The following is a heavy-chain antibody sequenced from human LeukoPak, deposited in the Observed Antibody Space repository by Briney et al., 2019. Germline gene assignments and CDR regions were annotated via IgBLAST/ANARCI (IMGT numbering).Heavy chain of an antibody. CDR2: IYPADSDT. D-gene: IGHD6-19*01. V-gene: IGHV5-51*01. J-gene: IGHJ4*02. CDR3: ARRLYGWYYFDY. Sequence: GESLMISCKASGYSFANYWIGWVRQMPGKSLEWMGIIYPADSDTRYSPSFQGQVTISADKSINTAYLQWNSLKASDTAMYYCARRLYGWYYFDYWGQGTLVTVFS. CDR1: GYSFANYW.